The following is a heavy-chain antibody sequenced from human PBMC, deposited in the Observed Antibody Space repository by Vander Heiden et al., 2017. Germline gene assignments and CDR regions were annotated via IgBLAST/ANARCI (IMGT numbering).Heavy chain of an antibody. J-gene: IGHJ5*02. CDR2: IYYSGST. Sequence: QVQLQDSVPGLVKPSQPLSLTCTVTVASFSRRGSYGSWNRQNPGKGLGWIGDIYYSGSTYDNPSLKSRVTISVDTSKNQCSLKLSSVTAADTAVYYCARDRRITMVRGATNWFDPWGQGTLVTVSS. CDR1: VASFSRRGSY. V-gene: IGHV4-31*03. D-gene: IGHD3-10*01. CDR3: ARDRRITMVRGATNWFDP.